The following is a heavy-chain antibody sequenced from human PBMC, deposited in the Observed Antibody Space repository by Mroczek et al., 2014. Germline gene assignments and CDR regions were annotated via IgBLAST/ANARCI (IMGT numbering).Heavy chain of an antibody. J-gene: IGHJ3*02. CDR3: ARRRVATITPDAFDI. CDR2: IWYDGSNK. D-gene: IGHD5-12*01. V-gene: IGHV3-33*01. Sequence: QVQLVQSGGGVVQPGRSLRLSCAASGFTFSSYGMHWVRQAPGKGLEWVAVIWYDGSNKYYADSVKGRFTISRDNSKNTLYLQMNSLRAEDTAVYYCARRRVATITPDAFDIWGQGTMVTVSS. CDR1: GFTFSSYG.